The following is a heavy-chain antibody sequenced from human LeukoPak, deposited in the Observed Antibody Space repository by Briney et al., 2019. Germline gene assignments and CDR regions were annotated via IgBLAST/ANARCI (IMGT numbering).Heavy chain of an antibody. CDR1: GASMSDNY. CDR2: ISPRGNT. J-gene: IGHJ4*02. CDR3: ARGGHSYGTFDS. V-gene: IGHV4-4*07. D-gene: IGHD5-12*01. Sequence: SESLSLTCNVSGASMSDNYWSWIRQPAGRGLEWVGRISPRGNTYYDPSLNSRVTILLDTSANQFSLKLRSVTAADTAGYYCARGGHSYGTFDSWGRGALVTVSS.